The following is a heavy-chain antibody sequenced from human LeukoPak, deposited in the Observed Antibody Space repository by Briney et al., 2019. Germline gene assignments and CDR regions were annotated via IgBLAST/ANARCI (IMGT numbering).Heavy chain of an antibody. CDR1: GGSFTGYY. CDR3: ARVGYDFCSGRLYYYYYMDV. Sequence: SETLSLTCAVYGGSFTGYYWSWIRQPPGKGLERIGEINHSGSTNYNPSLKSRVTISVDTSKNQSYLKLSSVTAEATAVYYSARVGYDFCSGRLYYYYYMDVWGKGTTVTVSS. D-gene: IGHD3-3*01. CDR2: INHSGST. V-gene: IGHV4-34*01. J-gene: IGHJ6*03.